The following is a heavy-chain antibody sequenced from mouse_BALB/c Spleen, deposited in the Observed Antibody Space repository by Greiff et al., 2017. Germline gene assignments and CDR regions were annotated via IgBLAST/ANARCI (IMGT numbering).Heavy chain of an antibody. V-gene: IGHV2-9*02. D-gene: IGHD1-1*01. Sequence: VQVVESGPGLVAPSQSLSITCTVSGFSLTSYGVHWVRQPPGKGLEWLGVIWAGGSTNYNSALMSRLSISKDNSKSQVFLKMNSLQTDDTAMYYCARGVPLDYGSSYWYFDVWGAGTTVTVSS. CDR3: ARGVPLDYGSSYWYFDV. J-gene: IGHJ1*01. CDR2: IWAGGST. CDR1: GFSLTSYG.